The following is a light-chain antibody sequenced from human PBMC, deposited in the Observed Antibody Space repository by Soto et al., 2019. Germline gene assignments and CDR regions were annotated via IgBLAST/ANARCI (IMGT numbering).Light chain of an antibody. CDR3: QQYGSSPQT. Sequence: EVVLKQSPGTLSLSPGQGATLSCRASQSLSSIYLAWSQQKPGQAPRRLIYRTSSRATGIPDRFSGSESETDFTLTISRLEPDDSAVYYCQQYGSSPQTCGPGTIVDI. V-gene: IGKV3-20*01. J-gene: IGKJ1*01. CDR2: RTS. CDR1: QSLSSIY.